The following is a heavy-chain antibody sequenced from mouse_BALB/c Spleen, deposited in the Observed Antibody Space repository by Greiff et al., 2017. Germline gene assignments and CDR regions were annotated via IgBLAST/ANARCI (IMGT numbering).Heavy chain of an antibody. J-gene: IGHJ4*01. CDR1: GFNIKDYY. CDR2: IDPENGDT. Sequence: VQLQQSGAELVRSGASVKLSCTASGFNIKDYYMHWVKQRPEQGLEWIGWIDPENGDTEYAPKFQVKATMTADTSSNTAYLQLSSLTSEDTAVYYCNAWATTARAMDYWGQGTSVTVSS. D-gene: IGHD1-2*01. V-gene: IGHV14-4*02. CDR3: NAWATTARAMDY.